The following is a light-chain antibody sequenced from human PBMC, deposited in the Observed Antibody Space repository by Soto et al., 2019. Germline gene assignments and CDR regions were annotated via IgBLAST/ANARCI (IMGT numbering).Light chain of an antibody. J-gene: IGLJ1*01. Sequence: QSALTQPPSVSGSPGQSVTISCTGTSSDVGGYNYVSWYQQLPGKAPKLMIYDVSKRPSGVPDRFSGSKSGNTASLTISGLQAEDEADYYCCSYADTTNVFGTGTKLTVL. CDR2: DVS. CDR1: SSDVGGYNY. CDR3: CSYADTTNV. V-gene: IGLV2-11*01.